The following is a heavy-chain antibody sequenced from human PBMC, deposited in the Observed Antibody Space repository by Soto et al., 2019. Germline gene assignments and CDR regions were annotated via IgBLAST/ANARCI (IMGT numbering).Heavy chain of an antibody. CDR1: GGSISSYY. D-gene: IGHD4-17*01. CDR2: IYYTGST. CDR3: ARVGGYSGDYPNFDY. V-gene: IGHV4-59*01. Sequence: QVQLQESGPGLVKPSETLSLTCIVSGGSISSYYWSWIRQPQGKGLEWIGNIYYTGSTNYNPSRKSRVTIAVDTPKNRLSLNLRSVTAADTAVYYCARVGGYSGDYPNFDYWGQGSLVTVSS. J-gene: IGHJ4*02.